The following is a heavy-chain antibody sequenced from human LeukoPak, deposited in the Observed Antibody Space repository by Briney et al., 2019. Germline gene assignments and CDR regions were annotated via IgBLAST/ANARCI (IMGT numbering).Heavy chain of an antibody. J-gene: IGHJ5*02. CDR1: GFTFSNAW. CDR3: STDQGYGSGSYYWFDP. CDR2: IKSKTDGGTT. D-gene: IGHD3-10*01. V-gene: IGHV3-15*01. Sequence: GGSLRLSCAASGFTFSNAWMSWVRQAPGKGLEWAGRIKSKTDGGTTDYAAPVKGRFTISRDDSENTLYLQMNSLKTEDTAVYYCSTDQGYGSGSYYWFDPWGQGTLVTVSS.